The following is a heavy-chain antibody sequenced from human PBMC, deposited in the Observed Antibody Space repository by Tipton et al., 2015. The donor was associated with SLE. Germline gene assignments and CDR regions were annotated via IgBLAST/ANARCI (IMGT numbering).Heavy chain of an antibody. V-gene: IGHV4-39*07. CDR1: GGSVSSGSYY. CDR2: IYYSGST. CDR3: ASFVAGHYFDY. D-gene: IGHD6-19*01. Sequence: TLSLTCTVSGGSVSSGSYYWAWIRQPPGKGPEWIGTIYYSGSTYYYPSLKSRITISVDTSKNQFSLEVRSVTAADTAVYYCASFVAGHYFDYWGQGTLVTVSS. J-gene: IGHJ4*02.